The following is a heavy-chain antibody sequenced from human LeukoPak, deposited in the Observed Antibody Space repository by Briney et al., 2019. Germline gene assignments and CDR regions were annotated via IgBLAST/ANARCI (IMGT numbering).Heavy chain of an antibody. D-gene: IGHD2-8*01. V-gene: IGHV3-15*01. CDR2: IKSRADGGTT. CDR1: GFAFNSAW. CDR3: TTDRGPGYCINDACHGAYYDGMDV. J-gene: IGHJ6*02. Sequence: PGGSLRLSCAASGFAFNSAWMSWVRQAPGKGLEWIGRIKSRADGGTTDYSAPVKGRSTISRDESTNTVYLQLNSLKTEDTAVYYCTTDRGPGYCINDACHGAYYDGMDVWGQGTTVTVSS.